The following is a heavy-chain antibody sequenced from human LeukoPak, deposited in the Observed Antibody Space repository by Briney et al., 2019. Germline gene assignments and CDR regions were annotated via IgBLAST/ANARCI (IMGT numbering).Heavy chain of an antibody. V-gene: IGHV4-39*07. CDR1: GGSISSSSYY. J-gene: IGHJ4*02. CDR3: ARAFGCSGGSCYRFFDY. Sequence: PSETLSLTCTVSGGSISSSSYYWGWIRQPPGKGLEWIGSIYYSGSTYYNPSLKSRVTISVDTSKNQFSLKLNSVTAADTAVYYCARAFGCSGGSCYRFFDYWGQGTLVTVSS. D-gene: IGHD2-15*01. CDR2: IYYSGST.